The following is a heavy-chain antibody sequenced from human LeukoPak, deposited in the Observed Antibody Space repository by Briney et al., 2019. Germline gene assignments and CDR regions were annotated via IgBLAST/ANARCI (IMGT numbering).Heavy chain of an antibody. CDR3: SRESAAFSPFGY. D-gene: IGHD6-25*01. CDR2: ISLSGVT. V-gene: IGHV4-4*02. CDR1: GGSISSTNW. Sequence: PSETLSLTCGVSGGSISSTNWWSSVRQPPGQGLEWIGEISLSGVTNYNPSLKSRVTMSLDKSKNHLSLTLTSVTAADTAVYYGSRESAAFSPFGYWGQGTLVTVSS. J-gene: IGHJ4*02.